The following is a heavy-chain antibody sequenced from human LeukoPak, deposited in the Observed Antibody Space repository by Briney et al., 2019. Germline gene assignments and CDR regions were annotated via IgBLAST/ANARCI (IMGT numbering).Heavy chain of an antibody. CDR2: ISAYNGNT. D-gene: IGHD2-15*01. V-gene: IGHV1-18*04. J-gene: IGHJ6*04. CDR3: ARGGAYCSGGSCYSDYYYGMDV. Sequence: ASVKVSCKASGYTFTSYGISWVRQAPGQGLEWMGWISAYNGNTNYVQKLQGRVTMTTDTSTSTAYMELRSLRSDDTAVYYCARGGAYCSGGSCYSDYYYGMDVWGKGTTVTVSS. CDR1: GYTFTSYG.